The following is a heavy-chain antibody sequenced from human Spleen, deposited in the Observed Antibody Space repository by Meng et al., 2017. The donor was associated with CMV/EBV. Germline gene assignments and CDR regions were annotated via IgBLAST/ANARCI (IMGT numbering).Heavy chain of an antibody. Sequence: GGSLRLSCAASGFTLRGSAVHWVRQASGKGLEWVGRIRTNANNYATAYAASVKGRFTISRDDSKNTAYLQMNSLKTEDTAMNYCTRLEDTVYQPYYYYGMDVWGQGTTVTVSS. CDR2: IRTNANNYAT. J-gene: IGHJ6*02. CDR1: GFTLRGSA. V-gene: IGHV3-73*01. D-gene: IGHD5/OR15-5a*01. CDR3: TRLEDTVYQPYYYYGMDV.